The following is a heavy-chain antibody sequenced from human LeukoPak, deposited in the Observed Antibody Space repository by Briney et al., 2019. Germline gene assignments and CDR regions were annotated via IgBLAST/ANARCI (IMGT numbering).Heavy chain of an antibody. Sequence: GGSLRLSCAASGFTFSNYWMPWVRQAPGKGLEWVSVIYSGGSTYYADSVKGRFTISRDNSKNTLYLQMNSLRAEDTAVYYCARDPYDYWGQGTLVTVSS. CDR2: IYSGGST. CDR1: GFTFSNYW. CDR3: ARDPYDY. V-gene: IGHV3-66*01. J-gene: IGHJ4*02.